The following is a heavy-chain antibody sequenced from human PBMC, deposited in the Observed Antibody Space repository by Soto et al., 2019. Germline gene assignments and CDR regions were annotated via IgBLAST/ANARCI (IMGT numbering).Heavy chain of an antibody. CDR2: IIPIFGTA. D-gene: IGHD6-13*01. V-gene: IGHV1-69*06. CDR1: GGTFSSYA. J-gene: IGHJ5*02. Sequence: QVQLVQAGAEVKKPGSSVKVSCKASGGTFSSYAISWVRQAPGQRLVWMGGIIPIFGTANYAQKFQGRVKIPADKSQSTAYMELGSLRSGDTAVYYCSRDVPAAAPGWFDPWGQGTLVTVSS. CDR3: SRDVPAAAPGWFDP.